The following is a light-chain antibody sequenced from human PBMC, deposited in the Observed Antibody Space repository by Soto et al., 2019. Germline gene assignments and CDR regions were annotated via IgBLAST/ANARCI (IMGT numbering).Light chain of an antibody. CDR3: QQSYSTLYT. CDR1: QSISTY. Sequence: DIQMTQSPSSLSASIGDRVTITCRPSQSISTYLHWYQQKPGEAPKLLISGASSLQSGVPSRSSGSGSGTEFTLTISTLQREDFATYYCQQSYSTLYTFGQGTKLEIK. CDR2: GAS. V-gene: IGKV1-39*01. J-gene: IGKJ2*01.